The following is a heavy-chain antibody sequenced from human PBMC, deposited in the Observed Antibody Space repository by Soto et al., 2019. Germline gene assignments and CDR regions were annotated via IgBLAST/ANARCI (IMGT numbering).Heavy chain of an antibody. V-gene: IGHV3-74*01. CDR2: ISSDGSST. CDR3: TRTYYYTSSGYSGY. J-gene: IGHJ4*02. D-gene: IGHD3-22*01. CDR1: GFTFSSYW. Sequence: GGSLRLSWAASGFTFSSYWMHWVRQAPGKGLVWVSRISSDGSSTNYADSVKGRFTISRDNAKNTLYLQMNSLRAEDTAVYYCTRTYYYTSSGYSGYWGQGTLVTV.